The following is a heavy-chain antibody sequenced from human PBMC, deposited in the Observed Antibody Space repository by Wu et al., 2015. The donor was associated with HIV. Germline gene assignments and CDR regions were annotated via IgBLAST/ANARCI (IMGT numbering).Heavy chain of an antibody. Sequence: QLVQSGAEVTKPGASVSVSCQTSGYTFTDHYIHWVRQAPGQGLEWMGWIRPDSGATHYAEKFQDRVTMTRDASISTAYMQLNRLRSDDTAVYFCARDLAKGYCSGGSCYVIDYWGQGTLVTVSS. V-gene: IGHV1-2*02. D-gene: IGHD2-15*01. CDR2: IRPDSGAT. CDR3: ARDLAKGYCSGGSCYVIDY. J-gene: IGHJ4*02. CDR1: GYTFTDHY.